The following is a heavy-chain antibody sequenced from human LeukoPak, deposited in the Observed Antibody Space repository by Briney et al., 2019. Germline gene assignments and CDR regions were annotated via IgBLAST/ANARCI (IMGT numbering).Heavy chain of an antibody. CDR2: LHTSGST. J-gene: IGHJ1*01. V-gene: IGHV4-4*07. Sequence: SETLSLTCTVSGGSISSYYWSWIRQPAGEGLEWIGRLHTSGSTHYNPSLKSRVTMSVDTSKNQFSLKLSSVTAADTAVYYCATLGGWHSAEYFQHWGQGTLVTVSS. CDR1: GGSISSYY. D-gene: IGHD6-19*01. CDR3: ATLGGWHSAEYFQH.